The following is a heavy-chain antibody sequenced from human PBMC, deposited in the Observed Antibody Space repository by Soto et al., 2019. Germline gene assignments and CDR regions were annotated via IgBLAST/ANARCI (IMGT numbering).Heavy chain of an antibody. J-gene: IGHJ4*02. Sequence: QVQLQESGPGLVKPSETLSLTCTVSGGSINSYCWSWIRQPPGKGLEWIEYIFDSGNANYNPSLKSRVTISVDTSKNQFSLKLTSVTAADTAVYYCARHRRTTVAKFYFDNWGQGALVTVSS. V-gene: IGHV4-59*08. CDR3: ARHRRTTVAKFYFDN. CDR2: IFDSGNA. CDR1: GGSINSYC. D-gene: IGHD4-4*01.